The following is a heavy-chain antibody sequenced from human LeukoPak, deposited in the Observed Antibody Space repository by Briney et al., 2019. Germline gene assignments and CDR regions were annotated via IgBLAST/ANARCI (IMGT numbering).Heavy chain of an antibody. Sequence: SETLSLTCAVYGGSFSGYYWSWIRQPPGKGLEWIGEINHSGSTNYNPSLKSRVTISIDTSKNQFSLKLSSVTAADTAVYYCARGQYRDGYNGYYYGMDVWGQGTTVTVSS. CDR2: INHSGST. D-gene: IGHD5-24*01. CDR1: GGSFSGYY. J-gene: IGHJ6*02. V-gene: IGHV4-34*01. CDR3: ARGQYRDGYNGYYYGMDV.